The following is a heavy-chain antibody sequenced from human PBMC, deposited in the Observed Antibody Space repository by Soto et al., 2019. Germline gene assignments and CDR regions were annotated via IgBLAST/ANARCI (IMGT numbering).Heavy chain of an antibody. D-gene: IGHD1-26*01. CDR2: IYSAGNT. CDR1: GFTVSSNC. CDR3: ARDFVVGGPTINYYYGMDV. Sequence: PGGSLRLSCAASGFTVSSNCMSWVRQAPGKGLEWISIIYSAGNTYYADSVKGRFTISRDNSKNTLYLQMNSLGAEDTAVYYCARDFVVGGPTINYYYGMDVWGQGTTVTVSS. V-gene: IGHV3-66*01. J-gene: IGHJ6*02.